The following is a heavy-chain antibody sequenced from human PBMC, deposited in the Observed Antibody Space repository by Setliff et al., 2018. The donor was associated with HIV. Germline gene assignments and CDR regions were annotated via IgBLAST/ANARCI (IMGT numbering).Heavy chain of an antibody. D-gene: IGHD6-19*01. V-gene: IGHV1-69*10. CDR2: IIPILGAP. CDR1: GYTFTDYF. CDR3: VTAQWTVVLPAPRETHFES. J-gene: IGHJ4*02. Sequence: GASVKVSCKSSGYTFTDYFMHWVRQAPGQGLEWMGGIIPILGAPNYAPSFQGRVTITANYSTDTAHIELRSLRSDDTAVYYCVTAQWTVVLPAPRETHFESWGQGTLVTVSS.